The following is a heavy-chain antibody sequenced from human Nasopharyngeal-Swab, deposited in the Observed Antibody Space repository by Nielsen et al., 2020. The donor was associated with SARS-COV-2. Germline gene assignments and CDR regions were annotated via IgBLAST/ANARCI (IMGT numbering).Heavy chain of an antibody. J-gene: IGHJ4*02. CDR3: AREKTRSVTIFGVVIA. V-gene: IGHV1-2*02. CDR1: GYRFTGYY. D-gene: IGHD3-3*01. CDR2: INPNSGGT. Sequence: ASVKVSCKASGYRFTGYYLHWVRQAPGQGLEWMGWINPNSGGTNYAQKFQGRVTMTRDTSISTAYMELSRLRSDDTAVYYCAREKTRSVTIFGVVIAWGQGTLVTVSS.